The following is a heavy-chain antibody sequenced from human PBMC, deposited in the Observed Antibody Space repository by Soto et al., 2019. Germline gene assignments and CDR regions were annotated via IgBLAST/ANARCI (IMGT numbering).Heavy chain of an antibody. CDR3: GRGDCGSIGCYGDYSYYGMDV. CDR1: AFTFRNYW. D-gene: IGHD2-2*01. CDR2: IKQDGSEK. V-gene: IGHV3-7*05. Sequence: EVQLVESGGGLVQPGGSLRLSCAASAFTFRNYWMSWVRQAPGKGLEWVANIKQDGSEKYYVDSVKGRFTISRDNAKSSLYLKINSLRAEDTAVYYCGRGDCGSIGCYGDYSYYGMDVWGQGPTVTVS. J-gene: IGHJ6*02.